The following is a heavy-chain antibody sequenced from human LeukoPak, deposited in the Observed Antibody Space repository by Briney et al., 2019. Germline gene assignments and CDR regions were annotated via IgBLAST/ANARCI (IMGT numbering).Heavy chain of an antibody. D-gene: IGHD2-15*01. V-gene: IGHV3-23*01. J-gene: IGHJ4*02. CDR2: ISGSGGRT. Sequence: GGSLRLSCAASGFMFSSYALSWVRQAPGKGLEWVSGISGSGGRTEYADSVKGRFTISRDNSKNTLYLRMNSVRADDTAVYYCAKSPPRCSGGSCYGYWGQGTLVTVSS. CDR3: AKSPPRCSGGSCYGY. CDR1: GFMFSSYA.